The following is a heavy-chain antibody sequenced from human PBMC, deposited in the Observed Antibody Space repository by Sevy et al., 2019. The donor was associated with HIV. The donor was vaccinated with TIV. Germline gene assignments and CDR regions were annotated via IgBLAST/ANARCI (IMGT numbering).Heavy chain of an antibody. Sequence: SETLSLTCAVHGGSFSGYYWSWIRQSPGKGLEWIGEINHSGTTNYNPSLKRRVAISMDTSKNQFSLKLNSVTAADTAMYYCARVIGYSHILWHLDLWGRGTLVTVSS. J-gene: IGHJ2*01. V-gene: IGHV4-34*01. CDR2: INHSGTT. CDR3: ARVIGYSHILWHLDL. CDR1: GGSFSGYY. D-gene: IGHD5-18*01.